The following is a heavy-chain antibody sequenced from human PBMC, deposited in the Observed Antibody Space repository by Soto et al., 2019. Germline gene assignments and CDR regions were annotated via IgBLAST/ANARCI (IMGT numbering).Heavy chain of an antibody. Sequence: QVQLVQSGAEVKKPGASVRVSCKASGYTFTAYCVQWVRQAPGQGLQWMGWINVNSGDIKYAQALQGLVNLTSDTDISTVCMVLTRLTPDDTAVYYCARDMDYCYGSGTGNGHGVWCHGSTGSVS. D-gene: IGHD3-10*01. V-gene: IGHV1-2*02. CDR2: INVNSGDI. J-gene: IGHJ6*02. CDR3: ARDMDYCYGSGTGNGHGV. CDR1: GYTFTAYC.